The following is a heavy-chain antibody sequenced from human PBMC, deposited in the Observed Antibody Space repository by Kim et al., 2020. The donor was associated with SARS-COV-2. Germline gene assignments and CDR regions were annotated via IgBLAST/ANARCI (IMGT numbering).Heavy chain of an antibody. CDR3: ARSSSWYLFDLLWWFDP. CDR2: IYWDDDK. Sequence: SGPTLVKPTQTLTLTCTFSGFSLSTSGVGVGWIRQPPGKALEWLALIYWDDDKRYSPSLKSRLTITKDTSKNQVVLTMTNMDPVDTATYYCARSSSWYLFDLLWWFDPWGQGTLVTVSS. CDR1: GFSLSTSGVG. V-gene: IGHV2-5*02. J-gene: IGHJ5*02. D-gene: IGHD6-13*01.